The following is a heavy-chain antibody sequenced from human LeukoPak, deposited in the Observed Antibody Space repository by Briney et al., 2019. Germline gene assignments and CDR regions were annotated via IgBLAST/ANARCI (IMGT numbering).Heavy chain of an antibody. D-gene: IGHD2-21*01. CDR3: ARDSISCPYSFDS. V-gene: IGHV3-21*01. Sequence: GGSLRLSCEASGFTFGAHSMDWVRQAPGKGLEWVASLSSEGTVINYADSVKGRFTISRDNAKNSLHLQINSLRAEDTAVYYCARDSISCPYSFDSWGQGTLVTVSS. J-gene: IGHJ4*02. CDR2: LSSEGTVI. CDR1: GFTFGAHS.